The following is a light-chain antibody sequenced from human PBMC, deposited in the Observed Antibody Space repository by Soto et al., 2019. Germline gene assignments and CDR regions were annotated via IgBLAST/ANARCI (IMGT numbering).Light chain of an antibody. V-gene: IGLV1-40*01. CDR2: GNS. CDR3: QSYDSALSALYV. Sequence: QPVLTQPPSVSGAPGQRVTISCTGSSSNIGAGYDVHWYQQLPGTAPKLLIYGNSNRPSGVPDRFSGSNSGTSASLAITGLQAEDEADYYCQSYDSALSALYVFGTGTNLTVL. CDR1: SSNIGAGYD. J-gene: IGLJ1*01.